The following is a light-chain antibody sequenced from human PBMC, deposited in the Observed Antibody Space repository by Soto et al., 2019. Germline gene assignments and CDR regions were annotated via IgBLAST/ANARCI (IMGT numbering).Light chain of an antibody. J-gene: IGKJ1*01. CDR2: GAS. CDR3: QQYDTSPRT. V-gene: IGKV3-20*01. Sequence: EIVLTQSPGTLSLSPGERATLSCRASQSVSSSYLAWYQQKPGQSPRLLIFGASSRATGTPDRFSGSGSGTDFTLTISRLEPEDFAVYYCQQYDTSPRTFGQGNTVEIK. CDR1: QSVSSSY.